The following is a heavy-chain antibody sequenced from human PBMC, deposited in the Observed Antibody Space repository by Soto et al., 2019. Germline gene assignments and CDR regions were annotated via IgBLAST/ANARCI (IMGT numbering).Heavy chain of an antibody. D-gene: IGHD3-16*02. J-gene: IGHJ4*02. CDR3: AKVHLYYDYIWGSYRPLPPRY. CDR1: GFTFSSYA. CDR2: ISGSGGST. Sequence: SLRLSCAASGFTFSSYAMSWVRQAPGKGLEWVSAISGSGGSTYYADSVKGRFTISRDNSKNTLYLQMNSLRAEDTAVYYCAKVHLYYDYIWGSYRPLPPRYWGQGTLVTVSS. V-gene: IGHV3-23*01.